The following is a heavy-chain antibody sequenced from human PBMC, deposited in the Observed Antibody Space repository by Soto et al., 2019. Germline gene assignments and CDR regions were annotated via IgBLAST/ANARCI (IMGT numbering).Heavy chain of an antibody. D-gene: IGHD2-2*01. CDR1: GGTFSSYA. J-gene: IGHJ6*02. CDR3: ARDLVPDGNYYYYGMDV. Sequence: SVKVSCKASGGTFSSYAISWVRQAPGQGLEWMGGIIPIFGTANYAQKFQGRVTITADESTSTAYMELSSLRSEDTAVYYCARDLVPDGNYYYYGMDVWGQGPTVTVYS. CDR2: IIPIFGTA. V-gene: IGHV1-69*13.